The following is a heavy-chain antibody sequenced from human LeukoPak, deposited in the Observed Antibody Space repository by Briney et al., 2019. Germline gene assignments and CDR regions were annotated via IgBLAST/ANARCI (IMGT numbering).Heavy chain of an antibody. Sequence: SETLSLTCTVSGGSISSGDYYWSWLRQPPGKGLEWIGEINHSGSTNYNPSLKSRVTISVDTSKNQFSLKLSSVTAADTAVYYCARFANVVITTYYYSRATGFDYWGQGTLVTVSS. CDR3: ARFANVVITTYYYSRATGFDY. CDR1: GGSISSGDYY. D-gene: IGHD3-22*01. V-gene: IGHV4-39*07. CDR2: INHSGST. J-gene: IGHJ4*02.